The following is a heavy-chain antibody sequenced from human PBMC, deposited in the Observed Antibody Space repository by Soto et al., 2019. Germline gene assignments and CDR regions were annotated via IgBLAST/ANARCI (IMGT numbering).Heavy chain of an antibody. CDR1: GYTISNYG. CDR3: ARGVGSGTYYNQYNWFDP. CDR2: INTYNGNT. V-gene: IGHV1-18*01. Sequence: GASVKVACKAAGYTISNYGSGCGRQKTGQGLEWMGWINTYNGNTNHAQKLQGRVTMTTDTSTSTAYMELRSLRSDDTAVYYCARGVGSGTYYNQYNWFDPWGQGTLVTVSS. D-gene: IGHD3-10*01. J-gene: IGHJ5*02.